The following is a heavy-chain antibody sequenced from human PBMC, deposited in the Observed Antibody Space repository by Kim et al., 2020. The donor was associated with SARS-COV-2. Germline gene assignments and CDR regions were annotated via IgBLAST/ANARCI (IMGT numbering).Heavy chain of an antibody. J-gene: IGHJ4*02. D-gene: IGHD1-26*01. CDR1: GFTFNSYN. CDR2: ISTSSSYK. CDR3: ARTTGSGSY. Sequence: GGSLRLSCAASGFTFNSYNMNWVRQAPGKGLEWVSSISTSSSYKHYADSVKGRFTISRDNAKNSLYLQMNSLRVDDTAVYYCARTTGSGSYWGQGTLVTVAS. V-gene: IGHV3-21*01.